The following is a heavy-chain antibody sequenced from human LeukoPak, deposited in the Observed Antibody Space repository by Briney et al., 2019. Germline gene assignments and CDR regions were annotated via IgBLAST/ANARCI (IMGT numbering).Heavy chain of an antibody. CDR2: IGSSGGST. V-gene: IGHV3-23*01. J-gene: IGHJ4*02. CDR3: AKGPLIEVAGTTWDY. CDR1: GIAFSSYA. D-gene: IGHD6-19*01. Sequence: GGSLRLSCAASGIAFSSYAVNWVRQAPGKGLEWVSGIGSSGGSTYYADSVKGRFTISRDNAKNSLYLQMNSLRVEDTAVYYCAKGPLIEVAGTTWDYWGQGTLVTVSS.